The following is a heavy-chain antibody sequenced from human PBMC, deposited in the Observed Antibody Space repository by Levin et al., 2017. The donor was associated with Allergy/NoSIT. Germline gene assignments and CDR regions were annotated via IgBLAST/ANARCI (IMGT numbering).Heavy chain of an antibody. CDR2: IYHSGST. CDR1: GGSISSSNW. J-gene: IGHJ6*03. CDR3: ARDPRPRFMVRHNYYYDDYMDV. D-gene: IGHD3-10*01. Sequence: SETLSLTCAVSGGSISSSNWWSWVRQPPGKGLEWIGEIYHSGSTNYNPSLKSRVTISVDKSKNQFSLKLSSVTAADTAVYYCARDPRPRFMVRHNYYYDDYMDVWGKGTTVTVSS. V-gene: IGHV4-4*02.